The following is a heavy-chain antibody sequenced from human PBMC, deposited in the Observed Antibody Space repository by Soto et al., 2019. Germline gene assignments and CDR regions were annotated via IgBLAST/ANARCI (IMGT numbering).Heavy chain of an antibody. Sequence: NPSTSLSLTCTVSGCSINSGYYYWSWLRQPPGKGLEWIGYIYYSGSTYYNPSLKSRVTISVDTSKNQFSLKLSSVTAADTAVYYCAREEVTMSIDYWGQGTLVTVSS. D-gene: IGHD3-10*02. CDR1: GCSINSGYYY. V-gene: IGHV4-30-4*01. J-gene: IGHJ4*02. CDR2: IYYSGST. CDR3: AREEVTMSIDY.